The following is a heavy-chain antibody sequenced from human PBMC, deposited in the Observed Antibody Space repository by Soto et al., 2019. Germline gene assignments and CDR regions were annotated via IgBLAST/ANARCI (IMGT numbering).Heavy chain of an antibody. V-gene: IGHV4-59*08. J-gene: IGHJ4*02. CDR2: IYDSGST. CDR1: DGSISSYY. D-gene: IGHD1-26*01. CDR3: AGDIRSGSYRFDY. Sequence: QVQLQESGPGLVKPSETLSLTYTVSDGSISSYYWSWLRQPPGKGLELIGYIYDSGSTLYNPSLKSRVTISVDRPNNQFSLKLRSVTAADTAIYYCAGDIRSGSYRFDYWGQGTLVTVFS.